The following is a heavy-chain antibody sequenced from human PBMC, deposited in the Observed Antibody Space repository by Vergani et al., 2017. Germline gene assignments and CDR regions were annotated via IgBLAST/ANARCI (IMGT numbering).Heavy chain of an antibody. V-gene: IGHV3-7*01. CDR3: ARDRASSMIVVVTAEFDY. Sequence: EVQLVESGGGVVQPGGSLRLSCAASGFTFSSYWMSWVRQAPGKGLEWVANIKQDGSENYYVDSVKGRFTISRDNAKNSLYLQMNSLRAEDTAVYYCARDRASSMIVVVTAEFDYWGQGTLVIVSS. CDR1: GFTFSSYW. CDR2: IKQDGSEN. D-gene: IGHD3-22*01. J-gene: IGHJ4*02.